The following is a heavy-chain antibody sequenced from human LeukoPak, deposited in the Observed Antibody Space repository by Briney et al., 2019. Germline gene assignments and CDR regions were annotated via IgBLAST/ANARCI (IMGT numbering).Heavy chain of an antibody. CDR1: GFTFSSYS. V-gene: IGHV3-48*04. D-gene: IGHD2-2*01. J-gene: IGHJ4*02. Sequence: PGGSLRLSCAASGFTFSSYSMNWVRQAPGKGLEWVSYISSSGSTIYYAGSVKGRFTISRDNAKNTLYLQMNNLRAEDTAMYYCARDRYPAAREFDYWGQGTLVTVSS. CDR3: ARDRYPAAREFDY. CDR2: ISSSGSTI.